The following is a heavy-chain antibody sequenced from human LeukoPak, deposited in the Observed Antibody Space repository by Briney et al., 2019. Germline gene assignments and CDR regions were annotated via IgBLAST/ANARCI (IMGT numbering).Heavy chain of an antibody. Sequence: SETLSLTCAVYGGSFSGYYWSWIRQPPGKGLEWIGEINHSGSTNYNPSLKSRVTISVDTSKNQFSLKLSSVTAADTAVYHCARGSRRNWFDPWGQGTLVTVSS. D-gene: IGHD2-2*01. CDR3: ARGSRRNWFDP. CDR1: GGSFSGYY. CDR2: INHSGST. V-gene: IGHV4-34*01. J-gene: IGHJ5*02.